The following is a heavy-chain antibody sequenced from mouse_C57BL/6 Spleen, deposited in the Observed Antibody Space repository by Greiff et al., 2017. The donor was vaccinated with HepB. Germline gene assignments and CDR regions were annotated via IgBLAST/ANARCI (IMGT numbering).Heavy chain of an antibody. J-gene: IGHJ2*01. Sequence: QVQLQQPGAELVKPGASVKLSCKASGYTFTSYWMQWVKQRPGQGLEWIGEIDPSDSYTNYNQKFKGKATLTVDTSSSTAYMQLSSLTSEDSAVYYCARWAVYDFDYWGQGTTLTASS. CDR3: ARWAVYDFDY. D-gene: IGHD3-3*01. V-gene: IGHV1-50*01. CDR1: GYTFTSYW. CDR2: IDPSDSYT.